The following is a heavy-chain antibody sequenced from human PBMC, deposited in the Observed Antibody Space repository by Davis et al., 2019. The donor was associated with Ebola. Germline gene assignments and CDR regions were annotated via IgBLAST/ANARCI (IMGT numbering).Heavy chain of an antibody. D-gene: IGHD4-17*01. CDR1: GGSFSGYY. Sequence: MPSETLSLTCAVYGGSFSGYYWSWIRQPPGKGLEWIGEIYHSGSTNYNPSLKSRVTISVDKSKNQFSLKLSSVTAADTAVYYCARGPSTVNFDYWGQGTLVTVSS. CDR3: ARGPSTVNFDY. J-gene: IGHJ4*02. V-gene: IGHV4-34*01. CDR2: IYHSGST.